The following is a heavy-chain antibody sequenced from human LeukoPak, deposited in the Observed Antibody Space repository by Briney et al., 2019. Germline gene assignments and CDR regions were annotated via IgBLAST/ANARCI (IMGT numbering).Heavy chain of an antibody. Sequence: SQTLSLTCAISGDRISRNSAAWNWIRQSPSRGLEWLGRTYYRSKWYSDYALSVKGRITINPDSSKNQFSLQLNSVTPEDTAVYYCARNEYDTSDAFDIWGQGTVVTVSS. J-gene: IGHJ3*02. CDR2: TYYRSKWYS. D-gene: IGHD3-22*01. V-gene: IGHV6-1*01. CDR1: GDRISRNSAA. CDR3: ARNEYDTSDAFDI.